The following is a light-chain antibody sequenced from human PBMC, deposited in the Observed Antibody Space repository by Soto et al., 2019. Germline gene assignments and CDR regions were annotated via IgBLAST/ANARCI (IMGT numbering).Light chain of an antibody. CDR2: DAS. Sequence: DIPMTQSPSTLSASVGDRVTITCRASQSISSWLAWYQQKPGKAPKLLIYDASSLESGVPSRFSGSGSGTEFTLTISCLQPDDFATYYCQQYNSYTWTFGQGTKVEIK. V-gene: IGKV1-5*01. CDR3: QQYNSYTWT. J-gene: IGKJ1*01. CDR1: QSISSW.